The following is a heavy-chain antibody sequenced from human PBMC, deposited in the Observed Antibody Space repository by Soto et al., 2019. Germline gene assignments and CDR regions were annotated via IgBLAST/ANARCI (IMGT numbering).Heavy chain of an antibody. J-gene: IGHJ6*02. CDR3: ARRRHTVAGTLYYYYYGMDV. Sequence: ESLKISCKGSGYSFTSYWIGWVRQMPGKGLEWMGIIYPGDSDTRYSPSFQGQVTISADKSISTAYLQWSSLKASDTAMYYCARRRHTVAGTLYYYYYGMDVWGQGTTVTVSS. V-gene: IGHV5-51*01. CDR2: IYPGDSDT. D-gene: IGHD6-19*01. CDR1: GYSFTSYW.